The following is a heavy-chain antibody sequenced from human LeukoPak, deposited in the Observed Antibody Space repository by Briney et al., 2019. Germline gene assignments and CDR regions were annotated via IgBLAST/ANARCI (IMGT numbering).Heavy chain of an antibody. J-gene: IGHJ4*02. CDR1: GYTFSAY. CDR2: NNPNSGGT. Sequence: ASVKVSCKASGYTFSAYLHWVRQAPGQGLEWMGWNNPNSGGTSFAQKFQGRVTMTRDTSISTAYMELSRLRSDDTAVYYCARVGFCSGGLCPYYFDYWGQGTLVTVSS. V-gene: IGHV1-2*02. D-gene: IGHD2-15*01. CDR3: ARVGFCSGGLCPYYFDY.